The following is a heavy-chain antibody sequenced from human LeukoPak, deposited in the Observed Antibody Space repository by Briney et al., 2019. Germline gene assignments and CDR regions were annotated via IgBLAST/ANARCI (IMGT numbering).Heavy chain of an antibody. CDR2: INWNGGKT. V-gene: IGHV3-20*04. CDR3: AREGEKTYYDFWTTYYIGY. J-gene: IGHJ4*02. Sequence: PGGTLRLSCAASGFTFGDYGMTWVRQGPGKGLEWVASINWNGGKTGYADSVKGRFTISRDNAKNSLYLQLNSLRAEDTALYYCAREGEKTYYDFWTTYYIGYWGQGTLVTVSS. D-gene: IGHD3-3*01. CDR1: GFTFGDYG.